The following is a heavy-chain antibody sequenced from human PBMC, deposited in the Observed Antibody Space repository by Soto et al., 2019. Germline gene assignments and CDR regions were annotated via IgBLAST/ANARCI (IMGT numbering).Heavy chain of an antibody. Sequence: SVKVSCKASGGTFNNYVINWVRQAPGQGLEWMAGIIPIFGTPNYAQKFQGRVTITADKSTSTAYMELNRLRSEDTAVYYCAGRCDGTNCLAHFDYWGQGALVTVSS. CDR1: GGTFNNYV. V-gene: IGHV1-69*06. J-gene: IGHJ4*02. D-gene: IGHD2-21*01. CDR2: IIPIFGTP. CDR3: AGRCDGTNCLAHFDY.